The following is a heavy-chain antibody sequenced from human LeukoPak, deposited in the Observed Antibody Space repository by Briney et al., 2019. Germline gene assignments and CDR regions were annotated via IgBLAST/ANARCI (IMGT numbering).Heavy chain of an antibody. CDR2: ISGSGLST. D-gene: IGHD3-16*01. V-gene: IGHV3-23*01. CDR3: AKGSYYEGGRYSYYFDY. J-gene: IGHJ4*02. CDR1: GFTFGTYA. Sequence: GGSLRLSCAASGFTFGTYAMSWVRQAPGKGLEWVSAISGSGLSTYYADSVQGRLTFSRDNSQAPLYLQLNSLSSEDTAVYYCAKGSYYEGGRYSYYFDYWGQGTLVTVSS.